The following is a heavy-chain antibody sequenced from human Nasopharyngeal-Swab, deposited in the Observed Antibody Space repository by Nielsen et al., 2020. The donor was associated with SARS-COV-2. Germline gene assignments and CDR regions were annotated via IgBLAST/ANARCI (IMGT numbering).Heavy chain of an antibody. V-gene: IGHV4-31*02. J-gene: IGHJ4*02. CDR2: IYYSGST. D-gene: IGHD3-22*01. CDR3: ARGAIDYYDSSGCGD. Sequence: RQAPGKGLEWIGYIYYSGSTYYNPSLKSRVTISVDTSKNQFSLKLSSVTAADTAVYYCARGAIDYYDSSGCGDWGQGTLVTVSS.